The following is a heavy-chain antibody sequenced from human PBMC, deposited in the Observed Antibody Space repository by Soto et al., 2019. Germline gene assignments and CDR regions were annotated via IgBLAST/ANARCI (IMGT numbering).Heavy chain of an antibody. CDR3: ATGVVITTHYYYGMDV. J-gene: IGHJ6*02. D-gene: IGHD3-22*01. CDR2: ISYDGSNK. V-gene: IGHV3-30*03. Sequence: QVQLVESGGGVVQPGRSLRLSCAASGFTFSSYGMHWVRQAPGKGLEWVAVISYDGSNKYYADSVKGRFTISRDNSKNXLYLQMNSLRAEDTAVYYCATGVVITTHYYYGMDVWGQGTTVTVSS. CDR1: GFTFSSYG.